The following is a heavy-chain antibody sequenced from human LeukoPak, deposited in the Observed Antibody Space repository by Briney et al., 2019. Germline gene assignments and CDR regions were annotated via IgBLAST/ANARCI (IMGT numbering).Heavy chain of an antibody. CDR3: AKADKSGSYSYYFDY. V-gene: IGHV3-23*01. Sequence: GGSLRLSCAASGFTFSSYAMSWVRQAPGKGLEWVSAISGSGGSTYYADSVKGRFTISRDNYKNTLYLQMNSLRAEDTAVYYCAKADKSGSYSYYFDYWGQGTLVTVSS. J-gene: IGHJ4*02. D-gene: IGHD1-26*01. CDR2: ISGSGGST. CDR1: GFTFSSYA.